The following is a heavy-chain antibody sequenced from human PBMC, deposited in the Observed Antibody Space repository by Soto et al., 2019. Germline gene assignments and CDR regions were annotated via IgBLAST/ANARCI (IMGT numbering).Heavy chain of an antibody. D-gene: IGHD6-19*01. V-gene: IGHV3-64*01. J-gene: IGHJ6*03. Sequence: EVQLVESGGGLVQPGGSLRLSCAASGFTFSSYAMHWVRQAPGKGLEYVSAISSNGGSTYYANSVKGRFTISRDNFKNTLYLQMGILRAEDMAVYYCARGWPWNIAVAGIGWSSHYMDVWGKGTTVTVSS. CDR2: ISSNGGST. CDR3: ARGWPWNIAVAGIGWSSHYMDV. CDR1: GFTFSSYA.